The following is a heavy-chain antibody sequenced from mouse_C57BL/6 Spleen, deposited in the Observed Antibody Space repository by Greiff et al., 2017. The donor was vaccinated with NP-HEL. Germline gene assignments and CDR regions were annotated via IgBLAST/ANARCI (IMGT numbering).Heavy chain of an antibody. V-gene: IGHV1-80*01. CDR2: IYPGDGDT. J-gene: IGHJ4*01. CDR1: GYAFSSYW. CDR3: ARPTVERYAMDY. D-gene: IGHD1-1*01. Sequence: QVQLQQSGAELVKPGASVKISCKASGYAFSSYWMNWVKQRPGKGLEWIGQIYPGDGDTNYNGKFKGKATLTADKSSSTAYMQLSSLTSEDSAVYFCARPTVERYAMDYWGQGTSVTVSS.